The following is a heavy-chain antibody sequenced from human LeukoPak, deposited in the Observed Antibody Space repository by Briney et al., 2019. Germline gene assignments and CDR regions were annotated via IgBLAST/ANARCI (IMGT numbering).Heavy chain of an antibody. CDR1: GGSISSYY. J-gene: IGHJ4*02. Sequence: SETLSLTCTVSGGSISSYYWSWIRQPPGKGLEWIGYIYYSGSTNYNPSLKSRVTISADTSKNQFSLKQSSVSAADTAVYYCAQAHSSGRIIDYWGQGTLVTVSS. V-gene: IGHV4-59*01. CDR3: AQAHSSGRIIDY. CDR2: IYYSGST. D-gene: IGHD6-19*01.